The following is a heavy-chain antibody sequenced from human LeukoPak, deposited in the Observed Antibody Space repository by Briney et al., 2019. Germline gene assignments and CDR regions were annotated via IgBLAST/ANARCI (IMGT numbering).Heavy chain of an antibody. J-gene: IGHJ4*02. D-gene: IGHD3-10*01. CDR2: VNPNSGGT. CDR3: ARDSGSGSYSPDY. Sequence: ASVKVSCKASGYTFTGYYMHWVRQAPGQGLEWMGWVNPNSGGTNYAQKFQGRVTMTRDTSISTAYMELSRLRSDDTAVYYCARDSGSGSYSPDYWGQGTLVTVSS. CDR1: GYTFTGYY. V-gene: IGHV1-2*02.